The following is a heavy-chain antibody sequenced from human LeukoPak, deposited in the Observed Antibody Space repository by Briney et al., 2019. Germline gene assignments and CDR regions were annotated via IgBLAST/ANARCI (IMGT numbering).Heavy chain of an antibody. J-gene: IGHJ4*02. CDR1: GFTFNSHA. D-gene: IGHD3-10*01. Sequence: GGSLRLSCAASGFTFNSHAMNWVRQAPGKGLEWVSAISGSDGSTYYADSVKGRFTISRDNSKNTLYLQMNSLRAEDTAVYYCAKVGTYYYGSGSYPAFDYWGQGTLVTVSS. V-gene: IGHV3-23*01. CDR3: AKVGTYYYGSGSYPAFDY. CDR2: ISGSDGST.